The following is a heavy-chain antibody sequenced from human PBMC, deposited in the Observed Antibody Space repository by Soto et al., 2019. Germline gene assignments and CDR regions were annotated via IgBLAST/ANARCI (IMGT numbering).Heavy chain of an antibody. CDR2: LNHSGST. D-gene: IGHD6-13*01. V-gene: IGHV4-34*01. Sequence: QVQLQQWGAGLLKPSETLSLTCAVYGGSFSGYYWSWIRQPPGKGLEGIGELNHSGSTNYNPYLKRRVTISVDTSKNQFSLKLSAVTAADTAVYYCASTVREVSSSWPEDYYYYGMDVWGQGTTVTVSS. CDR1: GGSFSGYY. CDR3: ASTVREVSSSWPEDYYYYGMDV. J-gene: IGHJ6*02.